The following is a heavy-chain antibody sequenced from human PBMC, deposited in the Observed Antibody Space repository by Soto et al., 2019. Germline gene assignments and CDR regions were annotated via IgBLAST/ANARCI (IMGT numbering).Heavy chain of an antibody. CDR2: MKQDGSEK. J-gene: IGHJ4*02. CDR1: GFTFNTYW. D-gene: IGHD3-22*01. Sequence: PGGSLRLSCAASGFTFNTYWMTWVRQTPGKGLEWVANMKQDGSEKYYVDSVKGRFTISRDNAKSSVSLQMNTLRVDDTAVYYCAREDSIIIPAVSDFWGQGTLVTVSS. CDR3: AREDSIIIPAVSDF. V-gene: IGHV3-7*01.